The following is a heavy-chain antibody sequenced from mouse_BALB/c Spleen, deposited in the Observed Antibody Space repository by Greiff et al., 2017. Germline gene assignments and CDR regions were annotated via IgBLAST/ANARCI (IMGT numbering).Heavy chain of an antibody. V-gene: IGHV5-6-4*01. CDR2: ISSGGSYT. J-gene: IGHJ3*01. CDR3: TREGIRRAWFAY. D-gene: IGHD2-12*01. Sequence: EVQRVESGGGLVKPGGSLKLSCAASGFTFSSYTMSWVRQTPEKRLEWVATISSGGSYTYYPDSVKGRFTISRDNAKNTLYLQMSSLKSEDTAMYYCTREGIRRAWFAYWGQGTLVTVSA. CDR1: GFTFSSYT.